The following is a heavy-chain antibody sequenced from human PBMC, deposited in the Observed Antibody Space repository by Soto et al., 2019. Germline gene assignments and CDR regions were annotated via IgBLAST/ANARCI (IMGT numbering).Heavy chain of an antibody. V-gene: IGHV3-15*07. D-gene: IGHD3-3*01. CDR1: GFTFSNAW. CDR3: ATPLWYYDFSRPHGMDV. CDR2: IKSITDSGTT. Sequence: PGGSLRLSCAASGFTFSNAWMNWVRQAPGKGLEWVGRIKSITDSGTTDYAAPVKGRFTISRDDSKNTLYLQMNSLKTEDTAVYYCATPLWYYDFSRPHGMDVWGQGTTVTVSS. J-gene: IGHJ6*02.